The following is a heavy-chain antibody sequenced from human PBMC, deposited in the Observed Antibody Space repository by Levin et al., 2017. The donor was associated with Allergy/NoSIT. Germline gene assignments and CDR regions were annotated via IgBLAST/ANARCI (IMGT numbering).Heavy chain of an antibody. CDR1: GFTFSSYG. Sequence: GGSLRLSCAASGFTFSSYGMHWVRQAPGKGLEWVAVISYDGSNKYYADSVKGRFTISRDNSKNTLYLQMNSLRAEDTAVYYCAKDATYYDFWSGYLRPSGLYDYGMDVWGQGTTVTVSS. CDR2: ISYDGSNK. D-gene: IGHD3-3*01. J-gene: IGHJ6*02. V-gene: IGHV3-30*18. CDR3: AKDATYYDFWSGYLRPSGLYDYGMDV.